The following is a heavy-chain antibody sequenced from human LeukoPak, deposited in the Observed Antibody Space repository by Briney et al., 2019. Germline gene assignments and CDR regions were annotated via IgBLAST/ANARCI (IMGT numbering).Heavy chain of an antibody. Sequence: GGSLRLSCAVSGFTFSDHYVSWIRQAPGKGLDWLSYISPSGITTKYADSVKGRFTVSRDNAKNSVFLQLNNPRVEDTAVYFCARQRSSYYFDSWGQGTLVTVSS. V-gene: IGHV3-11*01. CDR3: ARQRSSYYFDS. D-gene: IGHD6-19*01. CDR1: GFTFSDHY. J-gene: IGHJ4*02. CDR2: ISPSGITT.